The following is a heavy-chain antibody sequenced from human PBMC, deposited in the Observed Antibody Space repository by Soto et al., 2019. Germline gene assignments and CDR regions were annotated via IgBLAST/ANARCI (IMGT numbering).Heavy chain of an antibody. J-gene: IGHJ6*03. CDR2: INPNSGGT. Sequence: VKVSCKASGYTFTGYYMHWVRQAPGQGLEWMGWINPNSGGTNYAQKFQGWVTMTRDTSISTAYMELSRLRSDDTAVYYCARATSYYYYYYMDVWGKGTTVTVSS. CDR3: ARATSYYYYYYMDV. CDR1: GYTFTGYY. D-gene: IGHD1-1*01. V-gene: IGHV1-2*04.